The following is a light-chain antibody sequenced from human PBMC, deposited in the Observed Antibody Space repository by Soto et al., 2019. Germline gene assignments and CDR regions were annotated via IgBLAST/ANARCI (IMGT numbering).Light chain of an antibody. J-gene: IGLJ1*01. CDR1: NSDLGSFNF. Sequence: QSVLTQPASVSGSPGQSITISCTRTNSDLGSFNFVSWYQQHPGKAPKVIIYEVAKRPSGISDRFSGSKSGNTASLTISGLQVEDEADYYCCSDAGTSTYFFGTGTKVTVL. CDR2: EVA. CDR3: CSDAGTSTYF. V-gene: IGLV2-23*02.